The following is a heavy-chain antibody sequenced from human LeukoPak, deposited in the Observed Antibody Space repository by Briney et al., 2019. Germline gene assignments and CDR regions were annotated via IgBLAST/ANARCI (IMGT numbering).Heavy chain of an antibody. CDR1: GFTFSSYW. Sequence: GGSLRLSCAASGFTFSSYWMSWVRQAPGKGLEWVANIKQDGSEKYYVDSVKGRFTISRDNAKNSLYLQMNSPRAEDTAVYYCTRARTRGYSGYGEGYWGQGTLVTVSS. J-gene: IGHJ4*02. D-gene: IGHD5-12*01. CDR2: IKQDGSEK. V-gene: IGHV3-7*03. CDR3: TRARTRGYSGYGEGY.